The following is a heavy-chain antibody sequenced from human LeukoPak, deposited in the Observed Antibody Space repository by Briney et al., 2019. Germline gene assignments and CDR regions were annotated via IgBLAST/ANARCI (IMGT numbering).Heavy chain of an antibody. J-gene: IGHJ1*01. CDR2: IYSSGNT. Sequence: GGSLRLSCAASGFSVSTNYIGWVRQAPGKGLEWVSVIYSSGNTYYADSVKGRFTISRDNSRNTVYLQMNSLRGEDTAVYYCAKGPTSGSYYPAEYFQHWGQGTLVTVSS. V-gene: IGHV3-53*01. D-gene: IGHD1-26*01. CDR1: GFSVSTNY. CDR3: AKGPTSGSYYPAEYFQH.